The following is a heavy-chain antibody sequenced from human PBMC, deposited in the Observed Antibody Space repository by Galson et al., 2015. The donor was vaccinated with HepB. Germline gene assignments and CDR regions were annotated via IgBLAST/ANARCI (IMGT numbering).Heavy chain of an antibody. CDR3: ARIPGYCSGGSCSLFDY. V-gene: IGHV1-2*02. CDR2: INPNSGGT. CDR1: GYTFTGYY. Sequence: SVKVSCKASGYTFTGYYLHWVRQAPGQGLEWMGWINPNSGGTNYAQKFQGRVTMTRDTSINTAYMELSRLRSYDTAVYYCARIPGYCSGGSCSLFDYWSQGTLVTVSS. D-gene: IGHD2-15*01. J-gene: IGHJ4*02.